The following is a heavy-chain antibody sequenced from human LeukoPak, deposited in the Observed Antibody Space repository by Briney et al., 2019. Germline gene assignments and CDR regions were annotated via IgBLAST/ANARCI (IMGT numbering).Heavy chain of an antibody. D-gene: IGHD1-26*01. V-gene: IGHV1-69*06. CDR3: ATPNLHSGSYLDY. J-gene: IGHJ4*02. CDR1: GGTFSSYA. Sequence: ASVKVSCKASGGTFSSYAISWVRQAPGQGLEWMGGIIPIFGTANYAQKFQGRVTMTEDTSTDTAYMELSSLRSEDTAVYYCATPNLHSGSYLDYWGQGTLVTVSS. CDR2: IIPIFGTA.